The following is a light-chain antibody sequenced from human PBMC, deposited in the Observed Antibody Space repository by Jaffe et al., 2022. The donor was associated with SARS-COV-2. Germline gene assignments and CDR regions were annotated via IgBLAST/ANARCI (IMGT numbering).Light chain of an antibody. J-gene: IGLJ2*01. CDR1: SSNIGAGYD. V-gene: IGLV1-40*01. CDR3: QSYDSRLSAVV. CDR2: GNN. Sequence: QSVLTQPPSVSGAPGQRVTISCTGSSSNIGAGYDVHWYQQLPGTAPKLLIYGNNNRPSGVPDRFSGSKSGTSVSLAITGLQAEDEADYYCQSYDSRLSAVVFGGGTKLTVL.